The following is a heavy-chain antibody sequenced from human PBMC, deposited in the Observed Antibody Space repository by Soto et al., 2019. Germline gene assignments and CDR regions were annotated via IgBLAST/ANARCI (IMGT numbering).Heavy chain of an antibody. CDR2: IGSGGST. CDR3: AKRLGYGHLWTDY. Sequence: GGSLRLSCAASGFTFSTYAMSWVRQAPGKGLEWVSSIGSGGSTYYADSVKGRFTISRDNSKNTLYLQLNSLRAEDTAVYYCAKRLGYGHLWTDYWGQGTLVTVS. CDR1: GFTFSTYA. D-gene: IGHD5-18*01. J-gene: IGHJ4*02. V-gene: IGHV3-23*01.